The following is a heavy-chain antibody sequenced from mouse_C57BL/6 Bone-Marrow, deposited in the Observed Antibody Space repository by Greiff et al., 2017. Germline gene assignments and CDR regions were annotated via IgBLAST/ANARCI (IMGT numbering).Heavy chain of an antibody. V-gene: IGHV1-81*01. CDR3: ARWTLYYAMDY. CDR2: IYPRSGNT. CDR1: GYTFTSYG. J-gene: IGHJ4*01. Sequence: QVQLQQSGAELARPGASVKLSCKASGYTFTSYGISWVKQRTGQGLEWIGEIYPRSGNTYYNEKFKGKATLTADKSASTAYMELRSLTSEDSAVYFCARWTLYYAMDYWGQGTSVTVSS.